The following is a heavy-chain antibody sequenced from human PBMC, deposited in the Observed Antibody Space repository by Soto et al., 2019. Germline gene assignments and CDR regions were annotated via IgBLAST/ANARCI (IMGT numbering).Heavy chain of an antibody. CDR2: MNPNSGNT. J-gene: IGHJ6*02. Sequence: GASVKVSCKASGYTFTSYDINWVRQATGQGLEWMGWMNPNSGNTGYAQKFQGRVTMTRNTSISTAYMELSSLRSEDTAVYYWAGPSSWSPYDYYGMDVWGQGTTVTVSS. CDR3: AGPSSWSPYDYYGMDV. V-gene: IGHV1-8*01. CDR1: GYTFTSYD. D-gene: IGHD6-13*01.